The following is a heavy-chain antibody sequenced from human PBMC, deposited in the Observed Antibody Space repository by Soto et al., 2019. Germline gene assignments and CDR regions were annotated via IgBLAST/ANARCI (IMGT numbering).Heavy chain of an antibody. CDR3: ARDLVAAAGSAFDY. J-gene: IGHJ4*02. D-gene: IGHD6-13*01. CDR2: IIPILGIA. V-gene: IGHV1-69*08. Sequence: QVQLVQSGAEVKKPGSSVKVSCKASGGTFSSYTISWVRQAPGQGLEWMGRIIPILGIANDAQKFQGRVTITADKSTSTAYMELSSLRSEDTAVYYCARDLVAAAGSAFDYWGQGTLVTVSS. CDR1: GGTFSSYT.